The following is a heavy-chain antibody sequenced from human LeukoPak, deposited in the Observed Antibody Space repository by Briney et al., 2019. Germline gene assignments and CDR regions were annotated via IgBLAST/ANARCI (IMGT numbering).Heavy chain of an antibody. CDR3: VRHTYSGYDHLT. D-gene: IGHD5-12*01. J-gene: IGHJ5*02. Sequence: SETLSLTCTVSSGSITSDYWNWIRQRPGEGLEWIGYIYYTGRTSYNPSLTSRASISLHTSRNQFSLKLSSVAAADTAIYYCVRHTYSGYDHLTWGQGTLVTVSS. V-gene: IGHV4-59*08. CDR2: IYYTGRT. CDR1: SGSITSDY.